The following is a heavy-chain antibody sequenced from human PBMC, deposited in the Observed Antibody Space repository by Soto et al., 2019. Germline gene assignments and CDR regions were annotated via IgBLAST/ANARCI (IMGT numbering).Heavy chain of an antibody. J-gene: IGHJ4*02. CDR2: ISAGSTTI. V-gene: IGHV3-48*02. Sequence: GGSLRLSCAASGFTFSSYSMNWVRQAPGKGLEWVSYISAGSTTIYSADSVKGRFTISRDNAKNSLYLQMSSLRDEDTAVYYCARDSTDSSGYSFDYWGQGTLVTVSP. D-gene: IGHD3-22*01. CDR1: GFTFSSYS. CDR3: ARDSTDSSGYSFDY.